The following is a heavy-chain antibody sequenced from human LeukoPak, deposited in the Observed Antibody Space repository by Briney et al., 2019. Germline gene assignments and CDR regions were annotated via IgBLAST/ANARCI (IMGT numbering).Heavy chain of an antibody. Sequence: PGGSLRLSCAASGFTFSSYAMSWVRQAPGKGLEWVSAISGSGGSTYYADSVKGRFTISRDNSKNTLYLQMNSLRAEDTAVYYCAKPLYCSSTSCNRPFDYWGQGTLVTVSS. J-gene: IGHJ4*02. CDR3: AKPLYCSSTSCNRPFDY. CDR2: ISGSGGST. D-gene: IGHD2-2*01. V-gene: IGHV3-23*01. CDR1: GFTFSSYA.